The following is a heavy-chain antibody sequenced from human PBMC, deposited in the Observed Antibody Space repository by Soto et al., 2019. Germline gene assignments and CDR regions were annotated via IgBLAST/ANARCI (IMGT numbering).Heavy chain of an antibody. D-gene: IGHD2-8*01. CDR1: GYTFTSYA. CDR2: INAGNGNT. V-gene: IGHV1-3*01. Sequence: ASVKVSCEASGYTFTSYAMHWVRQAPGQRLEWMGWINAGNGNTKYSQKFQGRVTITRDTSASTAYMELSSLRSEDTAVYYCARVRAYGAAPNYYYYGMDVWGQGTTVTVSS. CDR3: ARVRAYGAAPNYYYYGMDV. J-gene: IGHJ6*02.